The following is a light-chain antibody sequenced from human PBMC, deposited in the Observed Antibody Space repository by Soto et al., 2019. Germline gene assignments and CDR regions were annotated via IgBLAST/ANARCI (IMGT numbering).Light chain of an antibody. CDR1: TSNIGRNT. J-gene: IGLJ2*01. Sequence: QAVVTQPPSASGTPGQRVTISCSGSTSNIGRNTVHWYQQLPGTAPKLLIYSNNQRPSGVPDRFSGSKSGTSASLAISGLRSEDEADYYCGAWDDSLTGVVFGGGTKLTVL. V-gene: IGLV1-44*01. CDR3: GAWDDSLTGVV. CDR2: SNN.